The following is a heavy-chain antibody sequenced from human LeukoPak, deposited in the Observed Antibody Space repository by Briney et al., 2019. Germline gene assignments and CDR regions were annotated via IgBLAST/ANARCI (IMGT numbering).Heavy chain of an antibody. CDR3: ANLGAYYYDSSVSY. Sequence: PSETLSLTCAVSGGSISSSNWWSWVRQPPGKGLEWIGEIYHSGSTNYNPSLKSRVTISVDKSKNQFSLKLSSVTAADTAVYYCANLGAYYYDSSVSYWGQGTLVTVSS. CDR1: GGSISSSNW. CDR2: IYHSGST. J-gene: IGHJ4*02. D-gene: IGHD3-22*01. V-gene: IGHV4-4*02.